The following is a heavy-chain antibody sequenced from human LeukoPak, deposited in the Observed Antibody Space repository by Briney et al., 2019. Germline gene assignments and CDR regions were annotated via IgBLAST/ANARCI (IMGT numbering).Heavy chain of an antibody. J-gene: IGHJ6*04. CDR1: GFNFSSYW. CDR2: IKRDGSEE. CDR3: ARGQLDIVVVPAAMRAYYYYYGMDV. V-gene: IGHV3-7*03. D-gene: IGHD2-2*01. Sequence: GGSLRLSCGVSGFNFSSYWMSWVRQAPGKGLEWVAKIKRDGSEEYYVDSVKGRFTISRDNAKNSLYLQMNSLRAEDTAVYYCARGQLDIVVVPAAMRAYYYYYGMDVWAKGPRSPSPQ.